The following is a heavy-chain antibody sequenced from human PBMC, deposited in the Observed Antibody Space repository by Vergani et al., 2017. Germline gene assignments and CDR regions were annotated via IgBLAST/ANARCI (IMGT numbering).Heavy chain of an antibody. CDR3: ARVKDYYDYYGMDV. Sequence: QVQLQESGPGLVKPSETLSLTCTVSGGSISSHYWSWIRQPPGKGPEWIRYIYYSVSTNYNPSLKSRVTISVDTSKNPFSLKLSSVTAADTAVYYCARVKDYYDYYGMDVWGQGTTVTVSS. CDR2: IYYSVST. CDR1: GGSISSHY. V-gene: IGHV4-59*11. J-gene: IGHJ6*02.